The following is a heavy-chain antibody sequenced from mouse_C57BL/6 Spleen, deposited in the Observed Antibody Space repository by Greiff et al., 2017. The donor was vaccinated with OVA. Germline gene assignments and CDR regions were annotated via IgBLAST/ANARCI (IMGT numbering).Heavy chain of an antibody. CDR1: GYTFTSYW. V-gene: IGHV1-61*01. J-gene: IGHJ2*01. CDR2: IYPSDSET. Sequence: QVQLKQPGAELVRPGSSVKLSCKASGYTFTSYWMDWVKQRPGQGLEWIGNIYPSDSETHYNQKFKDKATLTVDKSSSTAYMQLSSLTSEDSAVYYCARVDWDVRCFDDWGQGTTLTVSS. CDR3: ARVDWDVRCFDD. D-gene: IGHD4-1*01.